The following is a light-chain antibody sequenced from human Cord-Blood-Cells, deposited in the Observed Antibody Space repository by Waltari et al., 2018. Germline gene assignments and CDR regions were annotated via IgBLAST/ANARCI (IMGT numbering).Light chain of an antibody. CDR3: QQDYSTIT. V-gene: IGKV4-1*01. J-gene: IGKJ5*01. Sequence: DIVMTQSPDSLAVSLGERDTVNCNCSQSVLYSSNNKNYLAWYQQTPGQPPKLLIYWASTRESGVPDRFSGSGSGTDFTHTISSLQAEDVAVYYCQQDYSTITFGQGTRLEIK. CDR2: WAS. CDR1: QSVLYSSNNKNY.